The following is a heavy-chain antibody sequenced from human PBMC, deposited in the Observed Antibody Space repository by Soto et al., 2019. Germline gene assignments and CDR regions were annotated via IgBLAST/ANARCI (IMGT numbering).Heavy chain of an antibody. Sequence: KASETLSLTCTVSGGSISSYYWSWIRQPPGKGLEWIGYIYYSGSTNYNPSLKSRVTTSVDTSKNQFSLKLSSVTAADTAVYYCARFNRGMFIGFGELPTSLSLDYGMDVWGQGTTVTVSS. J-gene: IGHJ6*02. D-gene: IGHD3-10*01. CDR3: ARFNRGMFIGFGELPTSLSLDYGMDV. V-gene: IGHV4-59*01. CDR1: GGSISSYY. CDR2: IYYSGST.